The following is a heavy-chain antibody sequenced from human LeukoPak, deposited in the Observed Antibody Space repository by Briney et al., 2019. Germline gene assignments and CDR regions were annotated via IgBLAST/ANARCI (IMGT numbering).Heavy chain of an antibody. D-gene: IGHD6-13*01. CDR2: ISYDGSNK. V-gene: IGHV3-30*18. CDR3: AKVAAADHNWFDP. J-gene: IGHJ5*02. CDR1: GFTFSSYV. Sequence: GRPLSLSCAASGFTFSSYVMHWVRQAPGKGLEWVAVISYDGSNKYYADSVKGRFTISRDNSKNTLYLQMNSLRAEDTAVYYCAKVAAADHNWFDPWGQGTLVTVSS.